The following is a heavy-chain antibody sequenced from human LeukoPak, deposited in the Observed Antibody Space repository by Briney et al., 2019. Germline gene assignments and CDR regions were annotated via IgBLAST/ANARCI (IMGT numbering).Heavy chain of an antibody. CDR3: ARLTFGGVIAVFDY. CDR1: GGSISSYY. D-gene: IGHD3-16*02. CDR2: IYYSGST. V-gene: IGHV4-59*08. Sequence: PSETLSLTCTVSGGSISSYYWSWIRQPPGKGLEWIGYIYYSGSTNYNPSLKSRVPISVDTSKNQFSLKLSSVTAADTAVYYCARLTFGGVIAVFDYWGQGTLVTVSS. J-gene: IGHJ4*02.